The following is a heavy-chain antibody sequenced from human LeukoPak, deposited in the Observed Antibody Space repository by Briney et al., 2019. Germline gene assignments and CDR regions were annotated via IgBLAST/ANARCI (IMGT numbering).Heavy chain of an antibody. CDR2: IFPSGGEI. V-gene: IGHV3-23*01. CDR1: GFTFSTFA. CDR3: ARHRYSSGPYYYYMDV. J-gene: IGHJ6*03. Sequence: GGSLRLSCAASGFTFSTFAMIWVRQPPGKGLEWVSSIFPSGGEIHYADSVRGRFTISRDNSKSTLSLQMNSLRAEDTAVYYCARHRYSSGPYYYYMDVWGKGTTVTVSS. D-gene: IGHD6-19*01.